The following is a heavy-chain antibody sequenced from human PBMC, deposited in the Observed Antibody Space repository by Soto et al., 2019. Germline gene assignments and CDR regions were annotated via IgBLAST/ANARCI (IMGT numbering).Heavy chain of an antibody. D-gene: IGHD3-3*01. J-gene: IGHJ4*02. CDR3: ARDGEV. CDR2: IYNIGST. CDR1: GDSVTSGDYY. Sequence: SETLSLTCTVSGDSVTSGDYYWNWIRQPPGKGLEWIGYIYNIGSTNYNPSLKSRVTISVDTSNNQFSLTLTSVTAADTAVYYCARDGEVWGQGTLVTVS. V-gene: IGHV4-61*08.